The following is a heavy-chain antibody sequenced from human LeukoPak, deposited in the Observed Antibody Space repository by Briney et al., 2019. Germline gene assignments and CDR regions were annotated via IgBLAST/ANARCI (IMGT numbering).Heavy chain of an antibody. D-gene: IGHD4-17*01. Sequence: ASVKVSCTASGYTFTSYAMNWVRQAPGQGLEWMGWINTNTGNPTYAQGFTGRFVFSLDTSVSTAYLQISSLKAEDTAVYYCASPTTVTTPYYYYYMDVWGKGTTVTVSS. V-gene: IGHV7-4-1*02. J-gene: IGHJ6*03. CDR2: INTNTGNP. CDR3: ASPTTVTTPYYYYYMDV. CDR1: GYTFTSYA.